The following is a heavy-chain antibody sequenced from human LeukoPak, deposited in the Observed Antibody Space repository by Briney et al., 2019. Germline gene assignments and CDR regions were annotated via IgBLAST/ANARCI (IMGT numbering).Heavy chain of an antibody. Sequence: SETLSLTCAVYGGSFSGYYWSWLRQPPGKGLEWIGEINYSGSTKYLPSLKSRVTISVDTSKNQFSLNLSSVTAADTAVYYRARELTGTTTFDYWGQGTLVTVSS. V-gene: IGHV4-34*01. CDR1: GGSFSGYY. J-gene: IGHJ4*02. CDR2: INYSGST. CDR3: ARELTGTTTFDY. D-gene: IGHD1-20*01.